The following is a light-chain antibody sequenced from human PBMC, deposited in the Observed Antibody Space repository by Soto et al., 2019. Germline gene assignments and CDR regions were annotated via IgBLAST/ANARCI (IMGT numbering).Light chain of an antibody. Sequence: EIVLPQSPGTLYLSPGERDPLSCRARQSVSSNDFAWYQQKPGKAPRPRMYGASVRATGIPDRISVSGSVTYVTLTISRLEPEDFAVYCCQQYGTSPPTVGPGTKVDIK. CDR2: GAS. CDR3: QQYGTSPPT. CDR1: QSVSSND. J-gene: IGKJ3*01. V-gene: IGKV3-20*01.